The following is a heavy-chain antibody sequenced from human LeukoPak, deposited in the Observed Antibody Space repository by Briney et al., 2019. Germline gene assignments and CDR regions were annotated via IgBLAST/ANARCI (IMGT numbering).Heavy chain of an antibody. V-gene: IGHV3-21*01. D-gene: IGHD3-22*01. CDR1: GFTFSSCS. CDR2: ISSSSSYI. J-gene: IGHJ6*02. CDR3: ARDRAGAGYYDGSGYDYYGMDV. Sequence: AGGSLRLSCAASGFTFSSCSMNWVRQAPGKGLEWVSSISSSSSYIYYADSVKGRFTISRDNAKNSLYLQMNSLRAEDTAVYYCARDRAGAGYYDGSGYDYYGMDVWGQGTTVTVSS.